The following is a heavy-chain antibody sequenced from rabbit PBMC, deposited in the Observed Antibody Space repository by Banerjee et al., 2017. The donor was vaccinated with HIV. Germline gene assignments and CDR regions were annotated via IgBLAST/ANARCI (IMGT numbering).Heavy chain of an antibody. CDR3: ARGDVGYAGWGYAPMDL. J-gene: IGHJ6*01. V-gene: IGHV1S40*01. D-gene: IGHD4-2*01. CDR1: GSDISSFS. CDR2: IYGDSSGTT. Sequence: QSLEESGGDLVKPGASLTLTCTASGSDISSFSMGWVRQAPGKGLEWIACIYGDSSGTTYYASWAKGRFTISKTSSTTVTLQMTSLTAADTATYFCARGDVGYAGWGYAPMDLWGPGTLVTVS.